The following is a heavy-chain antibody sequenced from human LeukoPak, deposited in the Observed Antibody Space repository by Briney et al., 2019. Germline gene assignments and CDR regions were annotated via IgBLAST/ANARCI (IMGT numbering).Heavy chain of an antibody. CDR1: GFTFDDYA. CDR2: ISWDGGST. V-gene: IGHV3-43D*04. J-gene: IGHJ6*04. CDR3: AKDGPFMVRGVILGGMDV. D-gene: IGHD3-10*01. Sequence: GGSLRLSCAASGFTFDDYAMHWARQAPGKGLEWVSLISWDGGSTYYADSVKGRFTISRDNSKNSLYLQMNSLRAEDTALYYCAKDGPFMVRGVILGGMDVWGKGTTVTVSS.